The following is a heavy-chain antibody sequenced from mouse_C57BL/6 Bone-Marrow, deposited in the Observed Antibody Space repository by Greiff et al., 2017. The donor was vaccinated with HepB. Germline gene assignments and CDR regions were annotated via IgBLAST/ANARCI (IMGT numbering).Heavy chain of an antibody. J-gene: IGHJ3*01. CDR3: NYYGSSYLSWFAY. CDR2: IYPGNSDT. CDR1: GYTFTSYW. V-gene: IGHV1-5*01. D-gene: IGHD1-1*01. Sequence: VQLQQSGTVLARPGASVKMSCKTSGYTFTSYWMHWVKQRPGQGLEWIGAIYPGNSDTSYNQKFKGKAKLTAVTSASTAYMELSSLTNEDSAVYYCNYYGSSYLSWFAYWGQGTLVTVSA.